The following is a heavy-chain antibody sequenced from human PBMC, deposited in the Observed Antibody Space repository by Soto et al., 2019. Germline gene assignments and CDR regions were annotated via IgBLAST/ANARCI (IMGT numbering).Heavy chain of an antibody. CDR1: GFTFPGFG. V-gene: IGHV1-18*04. D-gene: IGHD5-18*01. CDR3: ARGYSYGSYWYFDL. J-gene: IGHJ2*01. Sequence: QLQLVQSGTEVKNPGASVKVSCKASGFTFPGFGITWVRQAPGQGLEWLGWITASNGNTNYAQNLQGRVTMTTDTSTCTAYIELWRLGSDDTAVYYCARGYSYGSYWYFDLWGRGTLVTVSS. CDR2: ITASNGNT.